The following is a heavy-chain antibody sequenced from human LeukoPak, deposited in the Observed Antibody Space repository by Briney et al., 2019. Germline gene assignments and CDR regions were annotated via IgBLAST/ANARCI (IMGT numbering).Heavy chain of an antibody. D-gene: IGHD3-10*01. CDR2: INPNSGGT. CDR1: GYTFTGYY. J-gene: IGHJ4*02. V-gene: IGHV1-2*02. Sequence: ASVKVSCKASGYTFTGYYMHWVRQAPGQGLEWMGWINPNSGGTNYAQKFQGRVTMTRDTSISTAYMELSSLRSEDTAVYYCARIASPYYYGSGSYPFDYWGQGTLVTVSS. CDR3: ARIASPYYYGSGSYPFDY.